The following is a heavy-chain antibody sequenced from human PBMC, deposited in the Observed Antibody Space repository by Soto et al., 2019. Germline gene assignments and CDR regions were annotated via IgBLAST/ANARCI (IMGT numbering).Heavy chain of an antibody. D-gene: IGHD1-26*01. J-gene: IGHJ4*02. CDR2: MEPSTGRT. CDR3: ARGVSAGGFTPNFDR. Sequence: GASVKVSCKASGYSFTSLDINWVRQTAGQGLERMGWMEPSTGRTGYAQKFQGRVTMTRDTSINTAYMELTTLTSDDTAFYYCARGVSAGGFTPNFDRWGQGALVTVSS. V-gene: IGHV1-8*01. CDR1: GYSFTSLD.